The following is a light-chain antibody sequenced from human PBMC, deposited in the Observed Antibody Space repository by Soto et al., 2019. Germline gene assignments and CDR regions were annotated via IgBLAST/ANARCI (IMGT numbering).Light chain of an antibody. CDR1: QSVSSSY. J-gene: IGKJ1*01. V-gene: IGKV3-20*01. CDR2: GAS. CDR3: QQYGTSPPWT. Sequence: EIVLTQSPGTLSLSPGERATLSCRASQSVSSSYLAWYQQKLGQAPRLLIHGASSRATGIPDRFSGSGSGTEFTLTISRLEPKDFAVYYCQQYGTSPPWTFGQGTKVEIK.